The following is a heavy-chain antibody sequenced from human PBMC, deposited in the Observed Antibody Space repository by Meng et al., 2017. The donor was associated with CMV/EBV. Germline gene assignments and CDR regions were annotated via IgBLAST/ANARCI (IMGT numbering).Heavy chain of an antibody. CDR3: ARQGYYYDIGWFDP. Sequence: SETLSLTCTVSGGSNSSSSYYWGWLRQPPGKGLEWIGSIYYSGSTYYNPSLKSRVTISVDTSKNQFSLKLSSVTAADTAVYYCARQGYYYDIGWFDPWGQGTLVTVSS. V-gene: IGHV4-39*01. CDR1: GGSNSSSSYY. D-gene: IGHD3-22*01. J-gene: IGHJ5*02. CDR2: IYYSGST.